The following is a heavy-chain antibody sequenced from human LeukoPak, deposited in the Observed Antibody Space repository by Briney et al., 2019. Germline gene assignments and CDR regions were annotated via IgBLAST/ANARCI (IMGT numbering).Heavy chain of an antibody. Sequence: ASVKVSCKASGYTFTVYYMHWVRQAPGQGLEWVGRINPNSGGTNYAQKLQGRVTMTTDTSTSTAYMELRSLRSDDTAVYYCARVFHDSSGYYPYYFDYWGQGTLVTVSS. J-gene: IGHJ4*02. CDR3: ARVFHDSSGYYPYYFDY. CDR1: GYTFTVYY. CDR2: INPNSGGT. D-gene: IGHD3-22*01. V-gene: IGHV1-2*06.